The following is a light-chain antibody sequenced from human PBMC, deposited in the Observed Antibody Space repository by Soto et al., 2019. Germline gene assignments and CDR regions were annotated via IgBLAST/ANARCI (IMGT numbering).Light chain of an antibody. Sequence: QSALTQPASVSGSPGQSITISCTGTSSDVGGYKFVSWYQQHPGKAPKVIIYEGIKRPSGVSNRFSGSNSGSTASLTISGLQAEDEADYYCCSYVGATTYVFGTGTKVTVL. CDR1: SSDVGGYKF. CDR2: EGI. CDR3: CSYVGATTYV. V-gene: IGLV2-23*01. J-gene: IGLJ1*01.